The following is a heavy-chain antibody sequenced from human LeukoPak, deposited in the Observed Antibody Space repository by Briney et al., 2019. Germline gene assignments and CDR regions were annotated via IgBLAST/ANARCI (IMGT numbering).Heavy chain of an antibody. CDR2: LRYDGSNK. CDR3: ARGPGSSSGYYYYYYMDV. Sequence: PGGSLRLSCAASGFTFSNYDMHWVRQAPGKGLEWVAFLRYDGSNKYYADSVKGRFTISRDNSKNTLYLQMNSLRVEDTAVYYCARGPGSSSGYYYYYYMDVWGKGTTVAVSS. V-gene: IGHV3-30*02. CDR1: GFTFSNYD. J-gene: IGHJ6*03. D-gene: IGHD6-6*01.